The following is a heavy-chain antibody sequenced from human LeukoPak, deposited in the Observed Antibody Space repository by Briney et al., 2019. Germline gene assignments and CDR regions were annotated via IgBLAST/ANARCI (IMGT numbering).Heavy chain of an antibody. Sequence: GGSLRLSCAASGFTFSDYYMSWIRQAPGKGLEWVSAISCSGGSTYYADSVKGRFTISRDNSKNTLYLQMNSLRAEDTAVYYCAKVGKYYYDSSGYTSFDYWGQGTLVTVSS. V-gene: IGHV3-23*01. D-gene: IGHD3-22*01. J-gene: IGHJ4*02. CDR1: GFTFSDYY. CDR2: ISCSGGST. CDR3: AKVGKYYYDSSGYTSFDY.